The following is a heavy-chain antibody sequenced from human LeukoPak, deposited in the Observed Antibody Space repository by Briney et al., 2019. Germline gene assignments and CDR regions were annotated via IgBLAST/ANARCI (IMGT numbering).Heavy chain of an antibody. J-gene: IGHJ4*02. CDR3: ATDYDSMGDY. CDR1: GSTFTSYD. CDR2: MNPNSDNT. Sequence: GASVKVSCKASGSTFTSYDINWVRQATGQGLEWMGWMNPNSDNTGYAQKFQGRVTITRNTSISTAYMELSSLRSEDTAVYYCATDYDSMGDYWGQGTLVTVSS. V-gene: IGHV1-8*03. D-gene: IGHD3-22*01.